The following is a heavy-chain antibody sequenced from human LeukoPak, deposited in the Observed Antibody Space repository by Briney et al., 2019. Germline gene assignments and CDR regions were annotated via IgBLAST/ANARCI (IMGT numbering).Heavy chain of an antibody. V-gene: IGHV4-59*01. Sequence: PSETLSLTCIVSGGSISSYYWSWIRQPPGKGLEWIGYIYYSGSTNYNPSLKSRVTISVDTSKNQFSLKLSSVTAADTAVYYCARGGYCSSTSCYVAFDIWGQGTMVTVSS. D-gene: IGHD2-2*01. CDR3: ARGGYCSSTSCYVAFDI. J-gene: IGHJ3*02. CDR1: GGSISSYY. CDR2: IYYSGST.